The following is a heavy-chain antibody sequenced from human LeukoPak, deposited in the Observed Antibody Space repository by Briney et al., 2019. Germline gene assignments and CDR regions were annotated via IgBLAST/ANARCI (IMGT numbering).Heavy chain of an antibody. V-gene: IGHV3-30-3*01. CDR2: ISYDGSNK. CDR3: ARDGDLGYCSSTSCPSGSFDY. J-gene: IGHJ4*02. Sequence: GGSLRLSCAASGFTFSSYAMHWVRQAPGKGLEWVAVISYDGSNKYYADSVKGRFTISRDSSKNTLYLQMNSLRAEDTAVYYCARDGDLGYCSSTSCPSGSFDYWGQGTLVTVSS. D-gene: IGHD2-2*01. CDR1: GFTFSSYA.